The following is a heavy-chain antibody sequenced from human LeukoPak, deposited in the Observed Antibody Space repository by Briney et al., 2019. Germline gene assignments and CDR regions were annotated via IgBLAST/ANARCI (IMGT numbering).Heavy chain of an antibody. V-gene: IGHV5-10-1*01. Sequence: GESLRISCKGSGYSFTRNWISWVRQMPGKGLEWMARIDPSGSYTNYSPSFQGHVTISADKSISTAYLQWSSLKAPDTAMYYCARHLSGDGYVLFDHWGQGTLVTVSS. J-gene: IGHJ4*02. CDR3: ARHLSGDGYVLFDH. D-gene: IGHD5-24*01. CDR2: IDPSGSYT. CDR1: GYSFTRNW.